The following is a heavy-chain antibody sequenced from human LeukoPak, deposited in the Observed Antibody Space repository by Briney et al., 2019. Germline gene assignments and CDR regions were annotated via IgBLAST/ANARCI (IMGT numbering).Heavy chain of an antibody. CDR3: AREGVGSWFYYGMDV. CDR1: GFTFSSYS. CDR2: MSSSSSYI. D-gene: IGHD6-13*01. V-gene: IGHV3-21*01. J-gene: IGHJ6*02. Sequence: GGSLRLSCAASGFTFSSYSMNWVRQAPGKGLEWISSMSSSSSYIYYADSVKGRFTISRDNAKNSLYLQMNSLRAEDTAVYYCAREGVGSWFYYGMDVWGQGTTITVSS.